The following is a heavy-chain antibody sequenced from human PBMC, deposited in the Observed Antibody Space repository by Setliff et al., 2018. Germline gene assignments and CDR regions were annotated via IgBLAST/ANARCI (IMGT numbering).Heavy chain of an antibody. V-gene: IGHV4-39*06. CDR1: GGSISGYY. Sequence: SQTLSLTCTVSGGSISGYYWSWIRQPPGKGLEWTGSIYYDGGTFSHPSLRSRVTVSVDTSKNQFALKLTSVTAADTAMYYCARVYGENDLPDIWGQGTMVTVSS. J-gene: IGHJ3*02. CDR3: ARVYGENDLPDI. CDR2: IYYDGGT. D-gene: IGHD4-17*01.